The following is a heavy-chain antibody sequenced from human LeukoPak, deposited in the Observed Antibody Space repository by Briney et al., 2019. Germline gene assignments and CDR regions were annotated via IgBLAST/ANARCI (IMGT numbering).Heavy chain of an antibody. CDR2: INPDSGGS. Sequence: ASVKVSCKASGGTFSSYAISWVRQAPGQGPEWMGWINPDSGGSEYGQKFQGRVTFTSDTSSTTIYMEVRSLKSDDTAVYYCARVGIAAATTGYYFDYWGQGTLVTVSS. J-gene: IGHJ4*02. D-gene: IGHD6-13*01. V-gene: IGHV1-2*02. CDR3: ARVGIAAATTGYYFDY. CDR1: GGTFSSYA.